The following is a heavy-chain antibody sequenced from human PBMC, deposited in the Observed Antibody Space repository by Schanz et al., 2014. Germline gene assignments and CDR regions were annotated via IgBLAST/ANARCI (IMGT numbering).Heavy chain of an antibody. CDR3: ARTTNPFNFDSWPYLDY. CDR2: ISRDGTTS. CDR1: GFIFNDYY. D-gene: IGHD3-9*01. V-gene: IGHV3-11*04. Sequence: QVQLVESGGGLVKPGGSLRLSCAASGFIFNDYYMNWIRQAPGKGLEWLSYISRDGTTSYYADSVKGRFTISRDNSKNTLYLQMNSLRAEDTAVYYCARTTNPFNFDSWPYLDYWGQGTLVTVSS. J-gene: IGHJ4*02.